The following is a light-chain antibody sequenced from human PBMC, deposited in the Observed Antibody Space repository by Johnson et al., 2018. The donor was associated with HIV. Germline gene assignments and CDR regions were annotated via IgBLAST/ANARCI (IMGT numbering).Light chain of an antibody. CDR2: DNN. CDR3: GTWDSGLSGGLYL. V-gene: IGLV1-51*01. Sequence: QSVLTQPPSVSAAPGQKVTISCSGSSSNIGNNYVSWYQQLPGTAPKLLIYDNNKRPSGIPDRFSGSKSGTSATLGITGLQTGDEADYYCGTWDSGLSGGLYLFGTGTKVTVI. CDR1: SSNIGNNY. J-gene: IGLJ1*01.